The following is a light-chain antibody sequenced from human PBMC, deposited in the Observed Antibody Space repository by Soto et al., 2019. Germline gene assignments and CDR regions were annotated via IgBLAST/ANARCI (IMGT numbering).Light chain of an antibody. J-gene: IGLJ2*01. CDR1: SSNIGAGYD. V-gene: IGLV1-40*01. CDR3: QSYDSSLSAVV. CDR2: GNS. Sequence: QSVLTQPPSVSGAPGQRVTISCTGSSSNIGAGYDVHWYRQLPGTAPKLLIYGNSNRPSGGPDRFSGSKSGTSASLAITGLQAKDEADYYCQSYDSSLSAVVFGGGTKLTVL.